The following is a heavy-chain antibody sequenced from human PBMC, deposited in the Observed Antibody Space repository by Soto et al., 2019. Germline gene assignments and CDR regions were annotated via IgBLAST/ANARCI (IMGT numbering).Heavy chain of an antibody. CDR2: VYYTGSA. J-gene: IGHJ1*01. D-gene: IGHD1-7*01. Sequence: SETLFLTCTVSGDFISSSSYYLGWIRQPPGKGLEWIASVYYTGSAFYNPSLKSRVTISIDTSQNQFSLKLSSVTAADTAVYYCARDRELFAFCGQGTLVSVSS. CDR3: ARDRELFAF. V-gene: IGHV4-39*02. CDR1: GDFISSSSYY.